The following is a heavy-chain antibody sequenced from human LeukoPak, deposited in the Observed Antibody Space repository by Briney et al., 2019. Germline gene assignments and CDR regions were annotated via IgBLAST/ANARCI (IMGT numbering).Heavy chain of an antibody. V-gene: IGHV3-66*01. CDR2: IYSGGST. D-gene: IGHD2-2*01. Sequence: PGGSLRLSCAASGFTVSSNYMSWVRQAPGKGLEWVSVIYSGGSTYYADSVEGRFTISRDNSKNTLYLQMNSLRAEDTAVYYCASSGIVVVPAAMGNWYFDLWGRGTLVTVSS. CDR1: GFTVSSNY. CDR3: ASSGIVVVPAAMGNWYFDL. J-gene: IGHJ2*01.